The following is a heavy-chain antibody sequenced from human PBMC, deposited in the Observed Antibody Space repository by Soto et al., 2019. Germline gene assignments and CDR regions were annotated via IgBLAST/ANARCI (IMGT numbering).Heavy chain of an antibody. D-gene: IGHD3-10*01. V-gene: IGHV4-31*03. CDR2: IYYSGST. Sequence: PSETLSLTCTVSGGSISSGGYYWSWIRQQPGKGLEWIGYIYYSGSTYYNPSLKSRVTISVDTSKNQFSLKLSSVTAADTAVYYCAGYAGNNYGNWFDPWGQGTLVTVSS. J-gene: IGHJ5*02. CDR1: GGSISSGGYY. CDR3: AGYAGNNYGNWFDP.